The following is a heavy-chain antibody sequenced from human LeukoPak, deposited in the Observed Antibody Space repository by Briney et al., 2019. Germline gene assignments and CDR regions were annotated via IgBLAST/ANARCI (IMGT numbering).Heavy chain of an antibody. CDR2: ISGSGGST. CDR1: GFTFSSYA. Sequence: GGSLRLSCAASGFTFSSYAMSWVRQAPGKGLEWVSAISGSGGSTYYADSVKGRFTISRDNSKNTLYLQMNSLRAEDTAVYYCAKSVHGSFLNSGYFDYWGQGTLVTVSS. V-gene: IGHV3-23*01. CDR3: AKSVHGSFLNSGYFDY. D-gene: IGHD6-13*01. J-gene: IGHJ4*02.